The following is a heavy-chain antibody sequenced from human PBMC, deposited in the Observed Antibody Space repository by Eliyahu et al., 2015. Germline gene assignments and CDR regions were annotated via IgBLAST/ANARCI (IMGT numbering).Heavy chain of an antibody. Sequence: QVQLQESGPGLVKPSQTLSLTCTVSGGSISSGSYYWSWIRQPAGKGLEWIGRIYTSGSTNYNPSLKSRVTISVDTSKNQFSLKLSSVTAADTAVYYCAREAYDFWSGYYHGGYYFDYWGQGTLVTVSS. CDR2: IYTSGST. CDR3: AREAYDFWSGYYHGGYYFDY. V-gene: IGHV4-61*02. D-gene: IGHD3-3*01. CDR1: GGSISSGSYY. J-gene: IGHJ4*02.